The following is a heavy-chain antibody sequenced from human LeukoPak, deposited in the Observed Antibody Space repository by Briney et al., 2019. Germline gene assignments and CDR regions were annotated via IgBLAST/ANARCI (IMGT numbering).Heavy chain of an antibody. CDR1: GFTVSSNY. Sequence: PGGSLRLSCAASGFTVSSNYMSWVRQAPGKGLEWVSVIYSGGSTYYADSVKGRFTISRDNSKNTLYLQMNSLRAEDTAVYYCARVPPSLYYFDSSGYYNDAFDIWGQGTMVTVSS. V-gene: IGHV3-66*01. D-gene: IGHD3-22*01. J-gene: IGHJ3*02. CDR3: ARVPPSLYYFDSSGYYNDAFDI. CDR2: IYSGGST.